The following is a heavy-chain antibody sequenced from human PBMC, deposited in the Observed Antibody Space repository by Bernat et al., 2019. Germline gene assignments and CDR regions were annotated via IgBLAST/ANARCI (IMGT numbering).Heavy chain of an antibody. Sequence: QVQLAQSGAEVKKPGASVKVSCRASGYTFTNYAMHWVRQAPGQRLEWMGWVSTGNGNMKYSQKFQDRVTISWDTSASTAYMELSSLRSEDTAMYYCARGWAVVVAATYFDYWGQGTLVIVSS. CDR3: ARGWAVVVAATYFDY. V-gene: IGHV1-3*04. CDR2: VSTGNGNM. D-gene: IGHD2-15*01. J-gene: IGHJ4*02. CDR1: GYTFTNYA.